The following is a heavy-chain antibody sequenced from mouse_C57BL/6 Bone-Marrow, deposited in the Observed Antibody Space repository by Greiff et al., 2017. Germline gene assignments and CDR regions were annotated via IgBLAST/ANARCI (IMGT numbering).Heavy chain of an antibody. CDR2: ISDGGSYT. Sequence: DVMLVESGGGLVKPGGSLKLSCAASGFTFSSYAMSWVRQTPEKRLEWVATISDGGSYTYYPDNVKGRFTISRDNAKNNLYLQMSHLKSEDTAMYYCARDYDYDGGYFDYWGQGTTLTVSS. J-gene: IGHJ2*01. CDR3: ARDYDYDGGYFDY. V-gene: IGHV5-4*01. D-gene: IGHD2-4*01. CDR1: GFTFSSYA.